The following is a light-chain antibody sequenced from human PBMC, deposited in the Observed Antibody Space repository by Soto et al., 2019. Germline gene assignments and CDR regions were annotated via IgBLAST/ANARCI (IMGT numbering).Light chain of an antibody. V-gene: IGLV2-14*01. J-gene: IGLJ1*01. CDR3: SSYTSISLYV. Sequence: QSALTQPASVSGSPGQSISISCAGPSSDVGGYEHVSWYQQHPGKVPKLIIYDVSSRPSGVSSRFSGSKFGNTASLTISGLQAEDEADYYCSSYTSISLYVFGTGTKLTVL. CDR1: SSDVGGYEH. CDR2: DVS.